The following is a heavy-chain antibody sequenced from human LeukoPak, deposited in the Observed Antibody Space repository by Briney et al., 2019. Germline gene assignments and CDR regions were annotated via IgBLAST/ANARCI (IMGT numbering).Heavy chain of an antibody. Sequence: GGSLRLSCVVSGFTFNRCWMNWVRQAPGKGLEGVAHINPDGRDTYYVDSVKGRFTISRDNAQNSMYLQMNSLRVEDTAVYYCTSWGDTTAEYFQRWGQGTLVTVSS. CDR2: INPDGRDT. V-gene: IGHV3-7*01. CDR1: GFTFNRCW. CDR3: TSWGDTTAEYFQR. D-gene: IGHD2-21*02. J-gene: IGHJ1*01.